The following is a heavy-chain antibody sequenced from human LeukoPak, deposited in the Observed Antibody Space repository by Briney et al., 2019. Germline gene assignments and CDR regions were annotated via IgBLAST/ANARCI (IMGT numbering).Heavy chain of an antibody. V-gene: IGHV3-74*01. CDR3: ARDYFRSSDY. D-gene: IGHD2/OR15-2a*01. CDR1: GFTFSTSW. Sequence: GGSLRLSCAASGFTFSTSWMLWVRQAPGEGLVWVSNINTDGSSTSYAGSVKGRFTISRDNAKNTLYLQMYSLRAEDAAIYYCARDYFRSSDYWGQGTLVTVSS. J-gene: IGHJ4*02. CDR2: INTDGSST.